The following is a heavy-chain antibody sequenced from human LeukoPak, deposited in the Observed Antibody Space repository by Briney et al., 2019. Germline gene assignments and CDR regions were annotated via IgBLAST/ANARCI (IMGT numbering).Heavy chain of an antibody. D-gene: IGHD5-12*01. V-gene: IGHV4-38-2*01. CDR2: IYHSGRT. J-gene: IGHJ6*03. CDR1: GYSISSGYY. CDR3: ARRGTSYYYYMDV. Sequence: SETLSLTCAVSGYSISSGYYWGWIRQPPGKGLEWIGIIYHSGRTYYNPSLKSRVTISVDTSKNQFSLKLSSVTAADTAVYYCARRGTSYYYYMDVWGKGTTVTVSS.